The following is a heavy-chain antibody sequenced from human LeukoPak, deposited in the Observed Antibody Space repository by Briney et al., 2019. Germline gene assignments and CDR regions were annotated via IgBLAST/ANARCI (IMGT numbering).Heavy chain of an antibody. CDR1: GFTVSSNY. Sequence: PGGSLRLSCAASGFTVSSNYMSWVRQAPGKGPEWVSVIYSGGSTYYADSVKGRFTISRDNSKDTLYLQMNSLRAEDTAVYYCAREAYYYDSSGYGAFDIWGQGTMVTVSS. CDR2: IYSGGST. V-gene: IGHV3-66*01. CDR3: AREAYYYDSSGYGAFDI. D-gene: IGHD3-22*01. J-gene: IGHJ3*02.